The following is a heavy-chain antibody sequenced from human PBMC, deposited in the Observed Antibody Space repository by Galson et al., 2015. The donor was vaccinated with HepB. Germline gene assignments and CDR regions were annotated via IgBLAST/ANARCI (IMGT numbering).Heavy chain of an antibody. V-gene: IGHV6-1*01. CDR2: TYYRSKWYN. CDR1: GDSVSSNNAA. Sequence: CAISGDSVSSNNAAWNWIRQSPSRGLEWLGRTYYRSKWYNDYAVSVKSRITINPGKSKNQFSLQLNSVTPDDAAVYYCARVSLFAAATASSWFDPWGQGTLATVSS. D-gene: IGHD2-15*01. CDR3: ARVSLFAAATASSWFDP. J-gene: IGHJ5*02.